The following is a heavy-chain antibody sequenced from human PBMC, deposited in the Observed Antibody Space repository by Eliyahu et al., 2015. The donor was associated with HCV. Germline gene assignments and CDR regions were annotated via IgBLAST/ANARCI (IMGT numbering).Heavy chain of an antibody. Sequence: CTVSGGSINTGVYSWHWIRQHPGKGLEWIGNVDFTGRADYSPSLKTRVSISIDTSQNQFSLKLNSVTAADTAVYYCASLVTRFSPAYSLDVWGKGTTVTVSS. CDR2: VDFTGRA. V-gene: IGHV4-31*03. CDR1: GGSINTGVYS. CDR3: ASLVTRFSPAYSLDV. J-gene: IGHJ6*03. D-gene: IGHD3-16*01.